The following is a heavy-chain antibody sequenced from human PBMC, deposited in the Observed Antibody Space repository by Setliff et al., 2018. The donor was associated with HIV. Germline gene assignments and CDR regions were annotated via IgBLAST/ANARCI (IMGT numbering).Heavy chain of an antibody. V-gene: IGHV3-7*03. J-gene: IGHJ4*02. CDR1: GFTFSSHW. CDR2: IMQDGSEK. D-gene: IGHD3-3*01. Sequence: GGSLRLSCAASGFTFSSHWMAWVRQAPGKGLEWVANIMQDGSEKFYVGSVMGRFTISRDNAENSLYLQMNSLRVADTAVYYCVRWRGAQSEFDYWGQGTLVTVSS. CDR3: VRWRGAQSEFDY.